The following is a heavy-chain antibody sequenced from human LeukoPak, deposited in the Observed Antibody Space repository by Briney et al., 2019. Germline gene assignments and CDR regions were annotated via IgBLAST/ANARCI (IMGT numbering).Heavy chain of an antibody. D-gene: IGHD6-13*01. J-gene: IGHJ4*02. CDR2: IIPILGIA. CDR1: GGTFSSYA. V-gene: IGHV1-69*04. Sequence: SVKVSCKASGGTFSSYAISWVRQAPGQGLEWMGRIIPILGIANYAQKFQGRVTITADKSTSTAYMELSSLRSEDTAVYYCARDSLPDSSSRSLGHNYFDYWGQGTLVTVSS. CDR3: ARDSLPDSSSRSLGHNYFDY.